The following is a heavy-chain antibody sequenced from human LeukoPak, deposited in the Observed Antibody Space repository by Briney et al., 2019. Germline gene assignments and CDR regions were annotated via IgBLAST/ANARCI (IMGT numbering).Heavy chain of an antibody. CDR2: IYPGDSDT. CDR3: ARHPLLRGYTYGYADL. Sequence: GESLKISCKGSGYSFTSYWIGWVRQMPGKGLEWMGIIYPGDSDTRYSPSFQGQVTISGDKSLRTAFLQWNSLKASDTAMYYCARHPLLRGYTYGYADLWGRGTLVTVSS. D-gene: IGHD5-18*01. V-gene: IGHV5-51*01. J-gene: IGHJ5*02. CDR1: GYSFTSYW.